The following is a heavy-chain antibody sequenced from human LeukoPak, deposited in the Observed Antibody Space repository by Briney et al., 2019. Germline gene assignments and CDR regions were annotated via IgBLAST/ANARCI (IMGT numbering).Heavy chain of an antibody. D-gene: IGHD6-19*01. V-gene: IGHV1-18*01. CDR1: GYTFTSYG. CDR2: ISAYNGNT. CDR3: ARVAVAGTGSDAFDI. J-gene: IGHJ3*02. Sequence: AXVKVSCKASGYTFTSYGISWVRQAPGQGVEGMGWISAYNGNTNYAQELQGRVTMTTDTSESTAYMELRSLRSDDTAVYHCARVAVAGTGSDAFDIWGQGTMVTVSS.